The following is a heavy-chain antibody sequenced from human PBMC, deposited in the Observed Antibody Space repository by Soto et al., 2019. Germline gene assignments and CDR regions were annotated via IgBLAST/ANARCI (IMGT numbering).Heavy chain of an antibody. CDR3: ARTPWDGYPGYDFDY. V-gene: IGHV4-4*02. J-gene: IGHJ4*02. CDR2: IYHSGST. D-gene: IGHD6-25*01. CDR1: GGSISSSNW. Sequence: QVQLQESGPGLVKPSGTLSLTCAVSGGSISSSNWWSWVRQPPGKGLEWIGEIYHSGSTNYNPSLQSRVTISVDKSKNRFSLTLSSVPAAAPAVYSCARTPWDGYPGYDFDYWGQGTLVTVSS.